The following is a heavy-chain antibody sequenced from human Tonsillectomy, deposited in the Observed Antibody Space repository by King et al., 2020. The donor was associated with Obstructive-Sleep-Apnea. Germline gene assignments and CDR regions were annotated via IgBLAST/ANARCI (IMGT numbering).Heavy chain of an antibody. CDR2: IANDGMNK. J-gene: IGHJ6*02. CDR1: GFTFSSYA. V-gene: IGHV3-30*04. Sequence: VQLVESGGGVVQPGRSLRLSCAASGFTFSSYAMHWVRPAPGKGLGWGAVIANDGMNKYSVDFVKGRFTFSRYNSKNTLCLQMNSLRAEDTAVYYCARGGITIFGVVIQTYYYGMDVWGQGTTVTVSS. CDR3: ARGGITIFGVVIQTYYYGMDV. D-gene: IGHD3-3*01.